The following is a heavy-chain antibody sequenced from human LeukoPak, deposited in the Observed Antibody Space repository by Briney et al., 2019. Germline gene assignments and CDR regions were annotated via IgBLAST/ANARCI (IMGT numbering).Heavy chain of an antibody. CDR2: INANNGDT. CDR3: ARGPIAAAGDY. D-gene: IGHD6-13*01. V-gene: IGHV1-18*01. CDR1: GYTFTGYG. J-gene: IGHJ4*02. Sequence: ASVKVSCKASGYTFTGYGITWARQDPGQGLEWMGWINANNGDTKYAPNLQGRVTMTRDTSTSTAYMELRSLRSDDTAVYYCARGPIAAAGDYWGQGTLVTVSS.